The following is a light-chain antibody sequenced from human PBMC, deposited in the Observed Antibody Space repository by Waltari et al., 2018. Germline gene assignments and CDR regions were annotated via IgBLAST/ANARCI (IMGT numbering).Light chain of an antibody. V-gene: IGKV1-39*01. CDR2: TAS. J-gene: IGKJ2*01. Sequence: DIQMSQSPSSLSASVGDRVTITCRESQYISDYLHWYQQKPGKAPQLLIYTASTLQSGVPSRFSGSGSGSDFTLTISSLQPEDFATYCCQQTYTTPYTFGQGTRLEIK. CDR3: QQTYTTPYT. CDR1: QYISDY.